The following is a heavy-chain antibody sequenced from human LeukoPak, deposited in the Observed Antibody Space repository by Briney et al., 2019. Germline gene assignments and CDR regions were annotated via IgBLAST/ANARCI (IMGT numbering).Heavy chain of an antibody. V-gene: IGHV3-30*02. CDR3: AKDYSSSTLSGLGLYFDY. CDR1: GFTFSSYG. Sequence: GSLRLSCAASGFTFSSYGMHWVRQAPGKGLEWVAFIRYDGSNKYYADSVKGRFTISRDNSKSTLYLQMNSLRAEDTAVYYCAKDYSSSTLSGLGLYFDYWGQGTLVTVSS. D-gene: IGHD6-6*01. J-gene: IGHJ4*02. CDR2: IRYDGSNK.